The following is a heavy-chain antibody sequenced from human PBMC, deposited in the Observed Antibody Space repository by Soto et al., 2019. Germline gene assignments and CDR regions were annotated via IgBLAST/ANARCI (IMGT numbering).Heavy chain of an antibody. CDR3: VRDAAGGYGLCY. D-gene: IGHD3-16*02. CDR2: VYSGDST. CDR1: AFTVSTNY. V-gene: IGHV3-66*01. J-gene: IGHJ4*02. Sequence: EVQLVESGGGLVQPGGSLRLSCAASAFTVSTNYMCWVRQAPGKGLEWVSVVYSGDSTYYADSVKGRFDISRDNSRHTLFLQVNSLRAAETAVYYCVRDAAGGYGLCYWDQGSLVTVCS.